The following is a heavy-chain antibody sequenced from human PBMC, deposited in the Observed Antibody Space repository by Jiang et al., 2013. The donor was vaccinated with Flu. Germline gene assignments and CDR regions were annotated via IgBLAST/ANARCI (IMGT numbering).Heavy chain of an antibody. Sequence: FSSYAISWVRQAPGQGLEWMGGIIPIFGTANYAQKFQGRVTITADESTSTAYMELSSLRSEDTAVYYCARGRGLDAFDIWGQGTMVTVSS. CDR3: ARGRGLDAFDI. CDR2: IIPIFGTA. V-gene: IGHV1-69*01. D-gene: IGHD3-10*01. J-gene: IGHJ3*02. CDR1: FSSYA.